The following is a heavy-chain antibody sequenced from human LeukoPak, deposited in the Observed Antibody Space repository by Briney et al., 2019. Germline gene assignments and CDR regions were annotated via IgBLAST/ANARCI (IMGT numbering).Heavy chain of an antibody. V-gene: IGHV1-18*01. CDR3: ARDDPPKWELPFDY. J-gene: IGHJ4*02. Sequence: VKVSCKASGYTFTSYGISWVRQAPGQGLEWMGRISAYNGNTNYAQKLQGRVTMTTDTSTSTAYMELRSLRSDDTAVYYCARDDPPKWELPFDYWGQGTLVTVSS. CDR1: GYTFTSYG. CDR2: ISAYNGNT. D-gene: IGHD1-26*01.